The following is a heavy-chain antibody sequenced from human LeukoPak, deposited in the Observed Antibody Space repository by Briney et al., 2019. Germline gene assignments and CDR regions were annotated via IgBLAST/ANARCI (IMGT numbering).Heavy chain of an antibody. CDR3: ARALGSGWSDAFDI. CDR1: GGSISTYY. Sequence: PSETLSLTCTVSGGSISTYYWSWIRQPPGKGLEWIGELFHTGSTNYNPSLKSRVTISVDKSKNQFSLNLTSVTAADTAVYYCARALGSGWSDAFDIWGQGTMVTVSS. D-gene: IGHD6-19*01. CDR2: LFHTGST. J-gene: IGHJ3*02. V-gene: IGHV4-4*02.